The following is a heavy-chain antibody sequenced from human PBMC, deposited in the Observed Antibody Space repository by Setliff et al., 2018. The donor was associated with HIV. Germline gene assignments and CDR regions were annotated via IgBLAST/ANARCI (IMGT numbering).Heavy chain of an antibody. CDR1: GGSISNSDFY. CDR2: IYYRGAT. CDR3: ASRVYYYDSSGYLREEGFDP. D-gene: IGHD3-22*01. V-gene: IGHV4-39*01. Sequence: PSETLSLTCTVSGGSISNSDFYWGWIRQSPGKGLEWIGSIYYRGATYYNPTLQSRVTISADTSKNQFPLKLSSVTAADAAVYYCASRVYYYDSSGYLREEGFDPWGQGTLVTVSS. J-gene: IGHJ5*02.